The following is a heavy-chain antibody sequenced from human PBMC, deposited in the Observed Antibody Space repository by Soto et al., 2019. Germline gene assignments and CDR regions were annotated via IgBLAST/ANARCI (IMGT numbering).Heavy chain of an antibody. V-gene: IGHV3-30-3*01. CDR1: GFTFSSYA. CDR2: ISYDGSNK. J-gene: IGHJ4*02. CDR3: AREIRYCSGGSCSYLDY. Sequence: GGSLRLSCAASGFTFSSYAMHWVRQAPGKGLEWVAVISYDGSNKYYADSVKGRFTISRDNSKNTLYLQMNSLRAEDTAVYYCAREIRYCSGGSCSYLDYWGQGTLVTVSS. D-gene: IGHD2-15*01.